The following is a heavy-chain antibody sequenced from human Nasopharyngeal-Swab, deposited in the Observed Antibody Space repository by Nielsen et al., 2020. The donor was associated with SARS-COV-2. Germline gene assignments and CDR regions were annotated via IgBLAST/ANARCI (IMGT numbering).Heavy chain of an antibody. Sequence: SETLSLTCAVYGGSFSGYYWSWSRKPPGQGLEWIGEINHSGSTNYNPSLKSRVTISVETSKNQFSLKLSSVTAADTAVYYCARFGPRFGVVPRHAFDIWGQGTMVTVSS. J-gene: IGHJ3*02. D-gene: IGHD3-3*01. CDR2: INHSGST. CDR3: ARFGPRFGVVPRHAFDI. CDR1: GGSFSGYY. V-gene: IGHV4-34*01.